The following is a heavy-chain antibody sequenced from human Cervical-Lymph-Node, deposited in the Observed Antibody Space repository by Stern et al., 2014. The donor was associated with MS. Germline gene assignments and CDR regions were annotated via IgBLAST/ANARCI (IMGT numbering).Heavy chain of an antibody. CDR2: IYPRGST. D-gene: IGHD2-21*01. CDR3: ARGGVIYTQDRNGFDV. Sequence: QVQLQESGSGQAKPSQTLSLTCAVSGGSISSGGSSWNWLRQPPGKGLEWIGFIYPRGSTYYNPSLKGRVFLSVVPSTTQFSLNQRSVTAADTAVYYCARGGVIYTQDRNGFDVWGQGTMVTVSS. J-gene: IGHJ3*01. V-gene: IGHV4-30-2*01. CDR1: GGSISSGGSS.